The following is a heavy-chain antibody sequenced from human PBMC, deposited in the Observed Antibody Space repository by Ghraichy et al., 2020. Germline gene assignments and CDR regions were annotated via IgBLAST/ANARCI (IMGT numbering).Heavy chain of an antibody. CDR2: IRSKANSYAT. V-gene: IGHV3-73*01. Sequence: GGSLRLSCAASGFTFSGSAMHWVRQASGKGLEWVGRIRSKANSYATAYAASVKGRFTISRDDSKNTAYLQMNSLKTEDTAVYYCTSYVDTAMVRKDYWGQGTLVTVSS. D-gene: IGHD5-18*01. CDR3: TSYVDTAMVRKDY. CDR1: GFTFSGSA. J-gene: IGHJ4*02.